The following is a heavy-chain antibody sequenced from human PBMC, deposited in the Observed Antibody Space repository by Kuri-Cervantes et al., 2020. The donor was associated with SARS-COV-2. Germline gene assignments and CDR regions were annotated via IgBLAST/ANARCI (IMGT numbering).Heavy chain of an antibody. Sequence: LSLTGAASGFTFSNAWMNWVRQAPGKGLEWVGRIKSKTDGGTTDYAAPVKGRFTISRDDSKNTVYLQLDSLRDEDTAVYYCARAYIGSHLFDHWGQGTLVTVSS. D-gene: IGHD1-26*01. CDR2: IKSKTDGGTT. CDR3: ARAYIGSHLFDH. V-gene: IGHV3-15*07. J-gene: IGHJ4*02. CDR1: GFTFSNAW.